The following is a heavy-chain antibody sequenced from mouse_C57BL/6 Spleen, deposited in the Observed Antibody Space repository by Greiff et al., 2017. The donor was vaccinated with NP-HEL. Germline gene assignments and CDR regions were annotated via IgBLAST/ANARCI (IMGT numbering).Heavy chain of an antibody. CDR3: ARSGTVVARYFDV. V-gene: IGHV1-82*01. CDR1: GYAFSSSW. D-gene: IGHD1-1*01. CDR2: IYPGAGAT. J-gene: IGHJ1*03. Sequence: VQLQQSGPELVKPGASVKISCKASGYAFSSSWMNWVKQRPGKGLEWIGRIYPGAGATNYNGKFKGKATLTADKSSSTAYMQLRSLTSADSAVYFGARSGTVVARYFDVWGTGTTVTVSS.